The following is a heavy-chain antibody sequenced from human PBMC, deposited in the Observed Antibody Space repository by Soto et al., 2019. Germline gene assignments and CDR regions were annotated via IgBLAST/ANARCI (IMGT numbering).Heavy chain of an antibody. Sequence: ASVKVSCKASCYMFVTYGINWVRQAPGQGLEWMGWISAYNGNIKYAQNLQGRVTMTTDASTSTAYMEMRSLRSDDTAVYYCARDLDGSGSYYTDYWGPGTLVTVSS. V-gene: IGHV1-18*01. J-gene: IGHJ4*02. D-gene: IGHD3-10*01. CDR1: CYMFVTYG. CDR3: ARDLDGSGSYYTDY. CDR2: ISAYNGNI.